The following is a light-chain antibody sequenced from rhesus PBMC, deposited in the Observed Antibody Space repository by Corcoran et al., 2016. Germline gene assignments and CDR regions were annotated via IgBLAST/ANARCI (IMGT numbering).Light chain of an antibody. CDR3: QQGYNTPWT. CDR1: QGINSW. J-gene: IGKJ1*01. V-gene: IGKV1-18*01. Sequence: DIQMTQSPSSLSASVGDKVTITCRASQGINSWLAWYQQKPGKAPKLLIYAESSLESGAPSRFSGSGSGTDYTLTISSLQPEDFATYYCQQGYNTPWTFGQGTKVEIK. CDR2: AES.